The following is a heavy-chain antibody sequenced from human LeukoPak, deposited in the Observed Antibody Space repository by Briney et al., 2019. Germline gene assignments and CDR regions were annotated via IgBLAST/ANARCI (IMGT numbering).Heavy chain of an antibody. Sequence: KPSETLSLTCAVYGGSFSGYYWSWIRQPPGKGLEWIGEINHSGSTNYNPSLKSRVTISVDTSKNQFSLKLSSVTAADTAVYYCARGSGGVIVRYFQHWGQGTLVTVSS. V-gene: IGHV4-34*01. J-gene: IGHJ1*01. CDR1: GGSFSGYY. D-gene: IGHD3-16*02. CDR3: ARGSGGVIVRYFQH. CDR2: INHSGST.